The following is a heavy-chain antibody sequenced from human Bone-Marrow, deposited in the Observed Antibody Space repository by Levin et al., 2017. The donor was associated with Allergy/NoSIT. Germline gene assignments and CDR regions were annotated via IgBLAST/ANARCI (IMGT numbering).Heavy chain of an antibody. D-gene: IGHD2-21*01. V-gene: IGHV4-61*09. CDR2: SYTSGNI. Sequence: SCTVSGVSITSGSYYWSWLRQPAGKGLAWIGHSYTSGNITYNPSLKSRVTISLDTSKNQFSLKLRSVTAADTAVYYCARVLQYSYYYTDVWGKGTMVTVSS. CDR1: GVSITSGSYY. J-gene: IGHJ6*03. CDR3: ARVLQYSYYYTDV.